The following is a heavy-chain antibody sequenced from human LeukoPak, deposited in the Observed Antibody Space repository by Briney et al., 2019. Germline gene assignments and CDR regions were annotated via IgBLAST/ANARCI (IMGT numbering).Heavy chain of an antibody. V-gene: IGHV3-23*01. CDR1: GFTFSSYV. D-gene: IGHD3-16*01. CDR3: AKSTGYLWDY. Sequence: GGSLRLSCAASGFTFSSYVMSWVRQAPGKGLEWVSGISSSGYSTYYADSVKGRFTISRDNSKNTLSLQMNSLRAEDTAVYYCAKSTGYLWDYWGQGTLVTVSS. J-gene: IGHJ4*02. CDR2: ISSSGYST.